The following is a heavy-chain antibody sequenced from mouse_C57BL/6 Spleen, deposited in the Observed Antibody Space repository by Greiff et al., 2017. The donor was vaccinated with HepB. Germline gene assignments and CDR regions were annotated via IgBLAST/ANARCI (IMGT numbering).Heavy chain of an antibody. Sequence: QVQLQQSGAELVKPGASVKLSCKASGYTFTSYWMHWVKQRPGQGLEWIGMIHPNSGSTNYNEKFKSKATLTVDKSSSTAYMQLSSLTSEDSAVYYCARSRIAWFAYWGQGTLVTVSA. CDR1: GYTFTSYW. CDR3: ARSRIAWFAY. CDR2: IHPNSGST. V-gene: IGHV1-64*01. J-gene: IGHJ3*01.